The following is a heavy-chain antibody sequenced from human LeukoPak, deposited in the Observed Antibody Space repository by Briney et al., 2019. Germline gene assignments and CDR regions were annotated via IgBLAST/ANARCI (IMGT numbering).Heavy chain of an antibody. D-gene: IGHD4-23*01. Sequence: SETLSLTCTVSGGSISSSSYYWGWIRQPPVKGLEWIGSIYYTGSTYYNPSLKSRVTISVDTSKNQFSLKLSSVTAADTAVYYCARLHYGGNYGYYYYYMDVWGKGTTVTISS. V-gene: IGHV4-39*01. CDR2: IYYTGST. CDR3: ARLHYGGNYGYYYYYMDV. CDR1: GGSISSSSYY. J-gene: IGHJ6*03.